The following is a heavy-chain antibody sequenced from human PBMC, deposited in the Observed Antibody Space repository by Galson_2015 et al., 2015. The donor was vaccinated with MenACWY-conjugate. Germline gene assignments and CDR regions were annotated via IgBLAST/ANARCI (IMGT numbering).Heavy chain of an antibody. CDR3: AKDRDSGSYLTYYYYYGMDV. Sequence: SLRLSCAASGFTFSSYGMHWVRQAPGKGLEWVAVMSSDGTNKYYADSVKGRFTISRDNSKNTLYLQMNSLRGEDTAVYYCAKDRDSGSYLTYYYYYGMDVWGQGTTVTVSS. J-gene: IGHJ6*02. D-gene: IGHD1-26*01. V-gene: IGHV3-30*18. CDR2: MSSDGTNK. CDR1: GFTFSSYG.